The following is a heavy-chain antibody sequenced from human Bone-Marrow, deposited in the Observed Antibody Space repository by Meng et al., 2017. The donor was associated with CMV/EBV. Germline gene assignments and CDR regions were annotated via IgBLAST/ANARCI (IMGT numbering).Heavy chain of an antibody. CDR3: ARDLNVGGVYFDC. CDR2: IKQDGSEK. Sequence: GESLKISCAASGFTFSSYWMSWVRQAPGKGLEWVANIKQDGSEKYYVDSVKGRFTISRDNAKNSLYLQMNSLRAEDTAVYYCARDLNVGGVYFDCWGQGTLVTVSS. V-gene: IGHV3-7*01. J-gene: IGHJ4*02. D-gene: IGHD3-16*01. CDR1: GFTFSSYW.